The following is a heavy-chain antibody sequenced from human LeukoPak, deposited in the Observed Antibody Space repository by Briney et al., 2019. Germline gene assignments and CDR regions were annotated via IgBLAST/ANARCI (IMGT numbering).Heavy chain of an antibody. Sequence: SETLSLTCAVSAGSISSSNWWSWVRQSPVKGLEWIGEIYLYGTTNYNPSFKSRVTMSVDRSKNQFSLKLSSVTAADTAVYYCARANSPDAFDIWGQGTMVTVSS. D-gene: IGHD1-7*01. V-gene: IGHV4-4*02. J-gene: IGHJ3*02. CDR1: AGSISSSNW. CDR3: ARANSPDAFDI. CDR2: IYLYGTT.